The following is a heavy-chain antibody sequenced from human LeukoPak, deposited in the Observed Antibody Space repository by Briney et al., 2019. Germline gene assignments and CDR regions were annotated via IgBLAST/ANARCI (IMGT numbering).Heavy chain of an antibody. Sequence: SETLSLTCTVSGGSVSTDPYYCTWIRQSPGKGLEWIGYIYYTGSNRYNPSLKSRVSISLDTSKNQFSLRLTSVTAADTAVYYCAQMSSGIHLWGQGTLVTVSS. D-gene: IGHD1-14*01. V-gene: IGHV4-61*01. CDR1: GGSVSTDPYY. CDR2: IYYTGSN. CDR3: AQMSSGIHL. J-gene: IGHJ5*02.